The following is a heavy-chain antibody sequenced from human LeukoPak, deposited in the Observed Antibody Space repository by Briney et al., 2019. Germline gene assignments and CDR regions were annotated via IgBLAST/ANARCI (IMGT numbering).Heavy chain of an antibody. V-gene: IGHV4-34*01. D-gene: IGHD3-10*01. CDR2: INHSGST. Sequence: SETLSLTCAVYGGSLSGYYWSWIRQPPGKGLEWIGEINHSGSTNYNPSLKSRVTISVDTSKNQFSLKLSSVTAADTAVYYCARVGFQVTDYWGQGTLVTVSS. CDR3: ARVGFQVTDY. J-gene: IGHJ4*02. CDR1: GGSLSGYY.